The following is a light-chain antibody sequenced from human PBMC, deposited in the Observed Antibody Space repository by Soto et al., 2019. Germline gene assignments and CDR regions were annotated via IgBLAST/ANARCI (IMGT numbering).Light chain of an antibody. V-gene: IGKV3-20*01. CDR2: VAS. CDR3: QQYGSSPPT. Sequence: EIVLTQSPGTLSLSPGERATLSCRASQSVSSNYLAWYRRKPGQAPRLLIYVASNRATDLPGRFSGSGSGTDFTLTITRLEPEDFAVYYCQQYGSSPPTFGPGTRVEIK. CDR1: QSVSSNY. J-gene: IGKJ1*01.